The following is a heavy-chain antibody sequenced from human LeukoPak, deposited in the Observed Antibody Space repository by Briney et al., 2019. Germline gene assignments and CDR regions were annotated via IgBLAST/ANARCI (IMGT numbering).Heavy chain of an antibody. CDR3: ARDGGRFGELSDFDY. J-gene: IGHJ4*02. Sequence: ASVKVSCKTSGYTFTSYTINWVRQAPGQGLEWMGWINTNTGNPTYAQGFTGRFVFSLDTSVNTAYLQISSLKAEDTAVYYCARDGGRFGELSDFDYWGQGTLVTVSS. V-gene: IGHV7-4-1*02. D-gene: IGHD3-10*01. CDR1: GYTFTSYT. CDR2: INTNTGNP.